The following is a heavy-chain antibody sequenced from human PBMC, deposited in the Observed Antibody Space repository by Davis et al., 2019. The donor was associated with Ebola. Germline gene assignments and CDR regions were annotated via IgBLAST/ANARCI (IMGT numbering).Heavy chain of an antibody. D-gene: IGHD3-3*01. Sequence: ASVKVSCKASGYTFTSYAMHWVRQAPGQRLEWMGWINAGNGNTKYSQKFQGRVTITRDTSASTAYMELSSLRSEDTAVYYCARDRERKHYDFWSGYYPFDYWGQGTLVTVSS. CDR1: GYTFTSYA. J-gene: IGHJ4*02. CDR2: INAGNGNT. V-gene: IGHV1-3*01. CDR3: ARDRERKHYDFWSGYYPFDY.